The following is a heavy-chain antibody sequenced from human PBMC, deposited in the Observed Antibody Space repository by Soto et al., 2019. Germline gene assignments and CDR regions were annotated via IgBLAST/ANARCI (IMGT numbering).Heavy chain of an antibody. D-gene: IGHD1-26*01. CDR2: ISGSGGST. CDR1: GFTFSSYA. Sequence: GGSLRLSCAASGFTFSSYAMSWVRQAPGKGLEWVSAISGSGGSTYYADSVKGRFTISRDNSKNTLYLQMNSLRAEDTAVYYCAKDVVVGATPGLGDYYYYYGMDVWGQGTTVTVSS. CDR3: AKDVVVGATPGLGDYYYYYGMDV. J-gene: IGHJ6*02. V-gene: IGHV3-23*01.